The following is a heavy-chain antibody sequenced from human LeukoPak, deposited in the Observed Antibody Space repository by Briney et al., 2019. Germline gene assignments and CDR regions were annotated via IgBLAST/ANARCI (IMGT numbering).Heavy chain of an antibody. Sequence: GGSLRLSCAASGFTFSSYAMSWVRQAPGKGLEWVSAISGSGGSTYYADSVKGRSTISRDNSKNTLYLQMNSLRAEDTAVYYCAKGSYYDSSGYTPIDYWGQGTLVTVSS. CDR1: GFTFSSYA. J-gene: IGHJ4*02. CDR3: AKGSYYDSSGYTPIDY. V-gene: IGHV3-23*01. CDR2: ISGSGGST. D-gene: IGHD3-22*01.